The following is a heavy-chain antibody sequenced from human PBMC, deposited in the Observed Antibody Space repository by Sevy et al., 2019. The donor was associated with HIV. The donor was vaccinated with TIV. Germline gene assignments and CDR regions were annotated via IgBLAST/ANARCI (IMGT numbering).Heavy chain of an antibody. CDR3: AGARYDSSGSFDAFDI. CDR2: IFRSGETT. J-gene: IGHJ3*02. CDR1: GFTFYNYA. Sequence: GGSLRLSCAASGFTFYNYAMNWVRQAPGKGLEWVSTIFRSGETTYYADSVMARFTISRDNSKNTLYLQMNSLRTEDTALYYCAGARYDSSGSFDAFDIWGQGTMVTVSS. V-gene: IGHV3-23*01. D-gene: IGHD3-22*01.